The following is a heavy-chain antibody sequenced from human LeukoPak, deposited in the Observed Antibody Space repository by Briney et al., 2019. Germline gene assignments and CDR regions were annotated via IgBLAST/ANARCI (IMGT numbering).Heavy chain of an antibody. Sequence: PGGSLRLSCAASGFTFSSYAMSWVRQAPGKGLEWVSAISGSGGSTYYADSVKDRFTISRDNSKNALYLQMNSLRAEDTAVYYCAKAMTIVVVPAAIAGAAIDYWGQGTLVTVSS. D-gene: IGHD2-2*01. V-gene: IGHV3-23*01. CDR2: ISGSGGST. CDR1: GFTFSSYA. CDR3: AKAMTIVVVPAAIAGAAIDY. J-gene: IGHJ4*02.